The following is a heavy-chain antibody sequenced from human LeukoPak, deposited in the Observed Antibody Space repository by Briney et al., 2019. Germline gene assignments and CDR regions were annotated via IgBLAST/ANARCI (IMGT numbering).Heavy chain of an antibody. V-gene: IGHV1-8*01. J-gene: IGHJ5*02. CDR3: AREELGVMFWFDP. Sequence: ASVKVSCKASGYTFTNFDINWVRQAIGQGLEWMGWMNPNSGNTGYAQKFQGGVTMTRNTSISTAYMELSSLRSEDTAVYYCAREELGVMFWFDPWGQGTLVTVSS. CDR2: MNPNSGNT. CDR1: GYTFTNFD. D-gene: IGHD3-16*01.